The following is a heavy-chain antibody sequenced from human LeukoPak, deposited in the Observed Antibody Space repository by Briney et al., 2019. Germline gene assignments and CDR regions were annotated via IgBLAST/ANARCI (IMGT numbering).Heavy chain of an antibody. CDR1: SGSISSHY. Sequence: SETLSLTCTVSSGSISSHYWSWIRQPPGKGLEWIGYIYYSGSTNYNPSLESRVTISVDTSKNQFSLKLSSVTAADTAVYYCARRADYYDSSGYYYVGYFDYWGQGTLVTVS. CDR2: IYYSGST. V-gene: IGHV4-59*08. CDR3: ARRADYYDSSGYYYVGYFDY. D-gene: IGHD3-22*01. J-gene: IGHJ4*02.